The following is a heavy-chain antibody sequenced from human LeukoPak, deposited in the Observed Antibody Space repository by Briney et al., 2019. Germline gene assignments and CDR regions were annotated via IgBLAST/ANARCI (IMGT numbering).Heavy chain of an antibody. V-gene: IGHV3-23*01. Sequence: GGSLRLSCAASGFTFSSYAMSWVRQAPGKGLEWVSFISGSDGSTYYADSVKGRFTISRDNSKNTLYLQMSSLRAEDTAVYYCAKAMGRYYDSSGFYYDYWGQGTLVTVSS. CDR3: AKAMGRYYDSSGFYYDY. CDR2: ISGSDGST. J-gene: IGHJ4*02. D-gene: IGHD3-22*01. CDR1: GFTFSSYA.